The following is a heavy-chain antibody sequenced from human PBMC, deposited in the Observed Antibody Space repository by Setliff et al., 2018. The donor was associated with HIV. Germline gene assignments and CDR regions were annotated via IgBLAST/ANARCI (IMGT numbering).Heavy chain of an antibody. V-gene: IGHV4-59*08. CDR1: GDSIGTYY. CDR3: ARGEFYCGTDCYWSSFDY. Sequence: SETLSLTCTVSGDSIGTYYWSWIRQPPGKGLEWIGHIYYTGSTHHNPSLESRVTISVDTSKNHFSLRLSSVTAADTAVYYCARGEFYCGTDCYWSSFDYWGQGILVTVSS. D-gene: IGHD2-21*02. CDR2: IYYTGST. J-gene: IGHJ4*02.